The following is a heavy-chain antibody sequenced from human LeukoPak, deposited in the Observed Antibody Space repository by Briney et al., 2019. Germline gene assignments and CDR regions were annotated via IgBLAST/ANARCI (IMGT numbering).Heavy chain of an antibody. CDR2: IKEDGTET. J-gene: IGHJ4*02. CDR1: GFTFSDYY. V-gene: IGHV3-7*03. CDR3: AKEGRSLQTY. Sequence: GGSLRLSCAASGFTFSDYYMSWIRQAPGKGLEWVANIKEDGTETYYVDSVKGRFTISRDNAKNSLYLQMNSLRVEDTAVYYCAKEGRSLQTYWGQGTLVTVSS. D-gene: IGHD5-24*01.